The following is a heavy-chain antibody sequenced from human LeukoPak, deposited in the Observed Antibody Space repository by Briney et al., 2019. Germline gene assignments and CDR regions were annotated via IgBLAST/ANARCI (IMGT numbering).Heavy chain of an antibody. D-gene: IGHD2-15*01. CDR1: GFTFSSYW. V-gene: IGHV3-7*01. Sequence: GGSLRLSCAASGFTFSSYWMDWVRQAPGQGLESVASIAKDGNDKYYVDSVKGRFTISRDNAKNSLYLQMDSLRAGDTAVYFCARDLKYCSGGTCYSVLDYWGQGTLVTVSS. CDR2: IAKDGNDK. J-gene: IGHJ4*02. CDR3: ARDLKYCSGGTCYSVLDY.